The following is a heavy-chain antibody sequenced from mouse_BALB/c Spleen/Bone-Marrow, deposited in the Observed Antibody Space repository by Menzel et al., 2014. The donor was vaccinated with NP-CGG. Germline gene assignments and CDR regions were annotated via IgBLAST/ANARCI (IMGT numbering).Heavy chain of an antibody. CDR1: GFNIKDTY. CDR2: IDPANGNT. Sequence: EVQLQESGAELVKPGASVXLSXTASGFNIKDTYMHWVKQRPEQGLXWIGRIDPANGNTKYDPKFQGKATITADTSSNXXXXXXSSXXSXXXXXXXCARDSPYSMD. D-gene: IGHD3-3*01. V-gene: IGHV14-3*02. CDR3: ARDSPYSMD. J-gene: IGHJ4*01.